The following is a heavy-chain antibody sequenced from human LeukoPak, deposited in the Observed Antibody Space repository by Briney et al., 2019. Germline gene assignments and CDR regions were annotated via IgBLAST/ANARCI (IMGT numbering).Heavy chain of an antibody. CDR1: GFTVSSNY. CDR2: IYSGGST. V-gene: IGHV3-53*01. J-gene: IGHJ4*02. CDR3: ARESPGSYYYFDY. Sequence: GSLRLSCAASGFTVSSNYMSWVRQAPGKGLEWVSVIYSGGSTYYADSVKGRFTISRDNSKNTLYLQMNSLRAEDTAVYYCARESPGSYYYFDYWGQGTLVTVSS. D-gene: IGHD1-26*01.